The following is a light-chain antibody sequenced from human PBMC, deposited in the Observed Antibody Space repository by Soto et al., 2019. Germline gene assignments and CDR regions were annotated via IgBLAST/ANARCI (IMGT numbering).Light chain of an antibody. Sequence: QSALTQPHSASGSPGQSVTISCTGTSSDIGAYIYVSWYQQHPGKAPKLMISEVSRRPSGVPERFSGSKSGNTASLTVSGLQADDDAHYYCSSYAGSNNFVFGTGTKVTVL. CDR1: SSDIGAYIY. J-gene: IGLJ1*01. CDR2: EVS. V-gene: IGLV2-8*01. CDR3: SSYAGSNNFV.